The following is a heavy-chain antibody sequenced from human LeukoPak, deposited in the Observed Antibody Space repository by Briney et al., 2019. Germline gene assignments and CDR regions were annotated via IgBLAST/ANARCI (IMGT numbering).Heavy chain of an antibody. CDR1: GFTFDDHV. CDR2: ISDSGGST. V-gene: IGHV3-23*01. CDR3: AKGDNSGYYYNYFDY. D-gene: IGHD3-22*01. J-gene: IGHJ4*02. Sequence: PGGSLRLSCAASGFTFDDHVMSWVRQAPGKGLEWVSAISDSGGSTYSADSVEGRFTISRDNSKNTLYLQMNSLRAEDTAVYYCAKGDNSGYYYNYFDYWGQGTLVTVSS.